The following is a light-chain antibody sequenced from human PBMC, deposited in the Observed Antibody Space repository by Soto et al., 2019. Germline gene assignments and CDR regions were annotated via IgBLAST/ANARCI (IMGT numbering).Light chain of an antibody. CDR3: LLCYSGAVV. CDR1: TLAVTSGHY. V-gene: IGLV7-46*01. J-gene: IGLJ2*01. Sequence: QAVVTQEPSLTVSPGGTVTLTCGSSTLAVTSGHYPYWFQQKPGQVPITLFSDTNNRHSSTPARFSASLLGGKAALTLSGAQPDDEADYYCLLCYSGAVVFGGGTKVTVL. CDR2: DTN.